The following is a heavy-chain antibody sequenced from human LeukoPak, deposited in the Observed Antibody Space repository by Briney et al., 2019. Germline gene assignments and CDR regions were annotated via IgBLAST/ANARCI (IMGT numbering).Heavy chain of an antibody. CDR2: INAGNGNT. Sequence: ASVKVSCKASGYTFTSYAMHWVRQAPGQRLEWMGWINAGNGNTKYSQEFQGRVTITRDTSASTAYMELSSLRSEDTAVYYCARDNGGTAMAYYSYYYMDVWGKGTTVTISS. CDR1: GYTFTSYA. D-gene: IGHD5-18*01. V-gene: IGHV1-3*03. CDR3: ARDNGGTAMAYYSYYYMDV. J-gene: IGHJ6*03.